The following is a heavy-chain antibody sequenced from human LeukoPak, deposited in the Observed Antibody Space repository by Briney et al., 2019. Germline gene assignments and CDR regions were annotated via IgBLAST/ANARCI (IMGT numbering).Heavy chain of an antibody. V-gene: IGHV4-34*01. CDR3: ARGAAAGTPFDY. J-gene: IGHJ4*02. Sequence: SETLSLTCAVYGGSFSGYYWSWIRQPPGKGLEWIGEINHSGSTNYNPSLKSRVTISVDTSKNQFSLKLSSVTAADTAVYYCARGAAAGTPFDYWGQGTLVTVSS. D-gene: IGHD6-13*01. CDR1: GGSFSGYY. CDR2: INHSGST.